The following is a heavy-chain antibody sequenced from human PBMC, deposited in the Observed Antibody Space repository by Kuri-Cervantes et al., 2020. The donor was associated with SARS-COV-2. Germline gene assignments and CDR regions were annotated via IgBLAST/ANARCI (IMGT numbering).Heavy chain of an antibody. V-gene: IGHV3-30*18. CDR1: VFTLSSFA. J-gene: IGHJ4*02. Sequence: GESLKISCTASVFTLSSFAMHWVRQAPGKGLEWVAVISDDGSNKFYSGSARGRFTISRDNSKNTLYLQMDSLRVEDTAVYYCVKDFWSGYPTYYFDYWGQGTQVTVSS. D-gene: IGHD3-3*01. CDR3: VKDFWSGYPTYYFDY. CDR2: ISDDGSNK.